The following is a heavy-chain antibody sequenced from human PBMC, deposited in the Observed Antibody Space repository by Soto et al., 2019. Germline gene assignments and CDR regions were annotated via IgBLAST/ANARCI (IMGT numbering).Heavy chain of an antibody. V-gene: IGHV3-33*01. Sequence: QVQLVESGGGVVQPGRSLRLSCAASGFTFSSYGMHWVRQAPGKGLEWVAVIWYDGSNKYYADSVKGRFTISRDNSKNTLYLQTNSLRAEDTAVYYCARLYCSGGSCYSRLDYYYYYMDVWGKGTTVTVSS. CDR1: GFTFSSYG. CDR2: IWYDGSNK. CDR3: ARLYCSGGSCYSRLDYYYYYMDV. J-gene: IGHJ6*03. D-gene: IGHD2-15*01.